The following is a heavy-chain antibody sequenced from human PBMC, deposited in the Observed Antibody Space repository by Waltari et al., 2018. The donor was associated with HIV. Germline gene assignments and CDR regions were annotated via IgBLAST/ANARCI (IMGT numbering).Heavy chain of an antibody. J-gene: IGHJ4*02. CDR1: GSIFPAYP. Sequence: QVHLVESGGGVVQPGRSLCLSCAASGSIFPAYPLHWVRQAPGKGLELVAFIAYDGSRQQYADSVRGRFTISRDDFKNTLYLQMNSLRPGDTAVYYCARESKYSHKYYPFEYWGQGTLVSVSS. CDR2: IAYDGSRQ. CDR3: ARESKYSHKYYPFEY. V-gene: IGHV3-30-3*01. D-gene: IGHD5-12*01.